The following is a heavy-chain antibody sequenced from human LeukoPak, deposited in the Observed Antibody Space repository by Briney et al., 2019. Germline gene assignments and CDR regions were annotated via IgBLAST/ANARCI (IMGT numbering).Heavy chain of an antibody. CDR2: INHSGST. CDR3: AGRTNSIAAAGIYPPFDY. CDR1: GGSFSGYY. D-gene: IGHD6-13*01. J-gene: IGHJ4*02. Sequence: TTSETLSLTRAVYGGSFSGYYWSWIRQPPGKGLEWTGEINHSGSTNYNPSLKSRVTISVDTSKNQFSLKLSSVTAADTAVYYCAGRTNSIAAAGIYPPFDYWGQGTLVTVSS. V-gene: IGHV4-34*01.